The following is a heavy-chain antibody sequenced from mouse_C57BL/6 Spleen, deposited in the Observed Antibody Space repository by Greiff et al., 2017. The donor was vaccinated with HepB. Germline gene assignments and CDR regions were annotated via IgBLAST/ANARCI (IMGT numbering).Heavy chain of an antibody. V-gene: IGHV5-17*01. Sequence: EVMLVESGGGLVKPGGSLKLSCAASGFTFSDYGMHWVRQAPEKGLEWVAYISSGSSTIYYADTVKGRFTISRDNAKNTLFLQMTSLRSEDTAMYYCAREVGYGGYFDYWGQGTTLTVSS. D-gene: IGHD6-5*01. J-gene: IGHJ2*01. CDR1: GFTFSDYG. CDR2: ISSGSSTI. CDR3: AREVGYGGYFDY.